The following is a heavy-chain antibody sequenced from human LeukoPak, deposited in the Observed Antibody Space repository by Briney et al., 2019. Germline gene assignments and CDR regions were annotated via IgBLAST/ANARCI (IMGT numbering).Heavy chain of an antibody. CDR3: AKRVSAGSGYFY. CDR1: GFTVSSNY. Sequence: PGGSLRLSCAASGFTVSSNYMSWVRQAPGKGLEWVSAISGSGGSTYYADSVKGRFTISRDNSKNTLYLQMNSLRAEDTAVYYCAKRVSAGSGYFYWGQGTLVTVSS. CDR2: ISGSGGST. J-gene: IGHJ4*02. D-gene: IGHD3-22*01. V-gene: IGHV3-23*01.